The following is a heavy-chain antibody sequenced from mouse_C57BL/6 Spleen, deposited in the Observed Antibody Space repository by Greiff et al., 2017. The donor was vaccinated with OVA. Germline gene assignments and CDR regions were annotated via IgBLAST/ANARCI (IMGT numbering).Heavy chain of an antibody. V-gene: IGHV1-63*01. J-gene: IGHJ3*01. CDR3: AREGAQATGFAY. D-gene: IGHD3-2*02. CDR2: IYPGGGYT. Sequence: QVQLQHSGAELVRPGTSVKMSCKASGYTFTNYWIGWAKQRPGHGLEWIGDIYPGGGYTNYNEKFKGKATLTADKSSSTAYMQFSSLTSEDSAIYYCAREGAQATGFAYWGQGTLVTVSA. CDR1: GYTFTNYW.